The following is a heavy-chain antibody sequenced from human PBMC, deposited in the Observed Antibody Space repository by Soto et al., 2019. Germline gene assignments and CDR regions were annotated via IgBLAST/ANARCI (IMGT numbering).Heavy chain of an antibody. CDR3: AREAYYDFWSGYYGVRGMDV. CDR2: INPNSGGA. V-gene: IGHV1-2*04. D-gene: IGHD3-3*01. Sequence: EASVKVSCKASGYTFTGYYMHWVRQAPGQGLEWMGWINPNSGGANYAQKFQGWVTMTRDTSISTAYMELSRLRSDDTAVYYCAREAYYDFWSGYYGVRGMDVWGQGTTVTVSS. CDR1: GYTFTGYY. J-gene: IGHJ6*02.